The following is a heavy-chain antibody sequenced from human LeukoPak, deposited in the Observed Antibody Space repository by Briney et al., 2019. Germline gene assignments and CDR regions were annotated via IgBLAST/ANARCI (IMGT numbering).Heavy chain of an antibody. J-gene: IGHJ5*02. CDR1: GYTFTSYG. CDR2: ISAYNGNT. CDR3: ARDQGYRTGLGGDFDP. V-gene: IGHV1-18*01. Sequence: ASVKASCKASGYTFTSYGISWVRQAPGQGLEWMGWISAYNGNTNYAQKLQGRVTMTTDTSTSTAYMELRSLRSDDTAVYYCARDQGYRTGLGGDFDPWGQGTLVTVSS. D-gene: IGHD3-16*01.